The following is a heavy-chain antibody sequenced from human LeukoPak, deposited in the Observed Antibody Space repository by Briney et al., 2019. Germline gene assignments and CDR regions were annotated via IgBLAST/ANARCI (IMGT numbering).Heavy chain of an antibody. CDR2: IYTSGST. CDR1: GGPLRRYQ. CDR3: ARELDY. V-gene: IGHV4-4*07. Sequence: PSETLSLNRPGSGGPLRRYQWSLIRQPAGKGLEWIGRIYTSGSTNYNPSLKSRVTMSVDTSKNQFSLKLSSVTAADTAVYYCARELDYWGQGTLVTVSS. J-gene: IGHJ4*02.